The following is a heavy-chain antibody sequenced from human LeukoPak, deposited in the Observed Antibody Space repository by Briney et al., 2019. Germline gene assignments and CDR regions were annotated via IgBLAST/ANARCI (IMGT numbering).Heavy chain of an antibody. CDR2: ISGSGGST. CDR1: GFTFSSYA. J-gene: IGHJ5*02. CDR3: ARGVAAAGSTRFDP. Sequence: GGSLRLSCAASGFTFSSYAMSWVRQAPGKGLEWVSAISGSGGSTSYAQKFQGRVTMTRDTSTSTVYMELSSLRSEDTAVYYCARGVAAAGSTRFDPWGQGTLVTVSS. D-gene: IGHD6-13*01. V-gene: IGHV3-23*01.